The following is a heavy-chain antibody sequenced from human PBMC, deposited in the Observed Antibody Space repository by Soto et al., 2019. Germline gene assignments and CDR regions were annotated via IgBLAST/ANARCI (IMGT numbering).Heavy chain of an antibody. CDR1: GGTFSRYA. CDR3: ARDPRSLMGRGAPLCYFDL. Sequence: QVQMVQSGAEVKKPGSSVKVSCKASGGTFSRYAISWVRQAPGQGLEWLGGIIPIFGTANYAQKFQGRVPITADESTSTAYMALSSLRSEDTAVYYCARDPRSLMGRGAPLCYFDLWGRGTLVTVSS. V-gene: IGHV1-69*01. D-gene: IGHD3-10*01. J-gene: IGHJ2*01. CDR2: IIPIFGTA.